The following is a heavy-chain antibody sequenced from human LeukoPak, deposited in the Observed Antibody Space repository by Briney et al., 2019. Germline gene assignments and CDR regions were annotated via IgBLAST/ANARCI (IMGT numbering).Heavy chain of an antibody. CDR1: GFTFSRYW. CDR3: ARVSEDYSSGWYEEYFQY. J-gene: IGHJ1*01. CDR2: IWYDGSKK. D-gene: IGHD6-19*01. Sequence: PGGSLRLSCAASGFTFSRYWMHWVRQAPGKGLEWVAVIWYDGSKKNYADSVKGRFTISRDNSKNTLNLQMTSLRAEDTAVYYCARVSEDYSSGWYEEYFQYWGQGTLVIVSS. V-gene: IGHV3-33*08.